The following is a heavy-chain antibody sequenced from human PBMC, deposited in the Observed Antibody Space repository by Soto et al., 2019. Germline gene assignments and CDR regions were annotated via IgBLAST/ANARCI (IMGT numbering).Heavy chain of an antibody. CDR3: AKDGYSSSWYHDYYGMDV. D-gene: IGHD6-13*01. J-gene: IGHJ6*02. Sequence: PGGSLRLSCAASGFTFSSYGMHWVRQAPGKGLEWVAVISYDGSNKCYADSVKGRFTISRDNSKNTLYLQMNSLRAEDTAVYYCAKDGYSSSWYHDYYGMDVWGQGTTVTVSS. CDR2: ISYDGSNK. CDR1: GFTFSSYG. V-gene: IGHV3-30*18.